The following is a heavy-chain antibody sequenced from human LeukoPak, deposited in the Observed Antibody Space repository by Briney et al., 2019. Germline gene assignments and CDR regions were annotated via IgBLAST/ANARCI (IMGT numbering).Heavy chain of an antibody. CDR1: GFTFDYYG. CDR2: INWNGGST. V-gene: IGHV3-20*04. D-gene: IGHD6-13*01. Sequence: PGGSLRLSCAASGFTFDYYGMGSVRQVPGKGEELVPGINWNGGSTGYADSVKGRFTISRDNAKNSLYLQMNSLRAEDTALYYCARDLWVAAAGTRGAFDIWGQGTMVTVSS. J-gene: IGHJ3*02. CDR3: ARDLWVAAAGTRGAFDI.